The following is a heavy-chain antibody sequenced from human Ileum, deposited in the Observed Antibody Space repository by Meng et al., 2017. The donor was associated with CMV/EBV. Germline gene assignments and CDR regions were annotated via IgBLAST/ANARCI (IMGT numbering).Heavy chain of an antibody. CDR2: IYTSEST. CDR1: GGSYSSVSYS. V-gene: IGHV4-61*02. Sequence: QGPLRGPGPGLVKPSQTLSLPCTAPGGSYSSVSYSWSWIRQPAGKGLEWIGRIYTSESTNYNPSLKSRVTISVDTSKNQFSLKLSSVTATDTAVYYCAGGAITGTTEVPFDYWGQGTLVTVSS. J-gene: IGHJ4*02. D-gene: IGHD1-20*01. CDR3: AGGAITGTTEVPFDY.